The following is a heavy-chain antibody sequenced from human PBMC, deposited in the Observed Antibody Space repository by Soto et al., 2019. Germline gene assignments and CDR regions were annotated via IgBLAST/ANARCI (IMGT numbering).Heavy chain of an antibody. Sequence: QVQLVQSGAEVKKPGSSVKVSCKASGSTFSSYAITWVRQAPEEGLEWMGGIIPMLGTANYAQRFQGRVTISADESTSTAYMELISLRSEDTAVYYCATSRSYSSSWYGRYFDYWGQGTLVIVSS. CDR1: GSTFSSYA. D-gene: IGHD6-13*01. J-gene: IGHJ4*02. CDR3: ATSRSYSSSWYGRYFDY. CDR2: IIPMLGTA. V-gene: IGHV1-69*01.